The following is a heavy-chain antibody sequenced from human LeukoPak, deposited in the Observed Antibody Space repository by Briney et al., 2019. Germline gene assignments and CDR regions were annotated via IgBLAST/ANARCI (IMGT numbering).Heavy chain of an antibody. CDR2: ISSSSSYI. D-gene: IGHD3-9*01. V-gene: IGHV3-21*01. Sequence: GGSLRLSCAASGFTFSSYSMNWVRQAPGKGLEWVSSISSSSSYIYYADSVKGRFTISRDNSKNTLYLQMNSLRAEDTAVYYCAKDLSEGYDILTGYSDAFDIWGQGTMVTVSP. J-gene: IGHJ3*02. CDR3: AKDLSEGYDILTGYSDAFDI. CDR1: GFTFSSYS.